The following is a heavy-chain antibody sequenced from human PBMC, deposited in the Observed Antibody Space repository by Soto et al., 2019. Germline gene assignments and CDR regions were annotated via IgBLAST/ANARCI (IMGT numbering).Heavy chain of an antibody. V-gene: IGHV4-30-4*01. CDR1: GGSISSGEYY. CDR2: IYYSGST. J-gene: IGHJ4*02. D-gene: IGHD5-18*01. CDR3: ARSDTAMVNFDY. Sequence: PSETLSLTCPVSGGSISSGEYYWSWIRQPPGKGLEWIGYIYYSGSTYYNPSLKSRVTISVDTSKNQFSLKLSSVTAADTAVYYCARSDTAMVNFDYWGQGNLVTVSS.